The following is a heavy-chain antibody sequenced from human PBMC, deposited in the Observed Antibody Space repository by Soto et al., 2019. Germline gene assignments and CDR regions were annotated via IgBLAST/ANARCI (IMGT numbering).Heavy chain of an antibody. CDR3: ARDWAAAGPFDY. V-gene: IGHV1-58*02. J-gene: IGHJ4*02. CDR1: GFTLENSA. D-gene: IGHD6-13*01. CDR2: IVVGTGST. Sequence: SVKVSCKASGFTLENSAIQWVRQARGHRLEWIGWIVVGTGSTNYAQKFQERVSITRDMSTNTAFMELSSLISDDTAVYYCARDWAAAGPFDYWGQGTLVTVSS.